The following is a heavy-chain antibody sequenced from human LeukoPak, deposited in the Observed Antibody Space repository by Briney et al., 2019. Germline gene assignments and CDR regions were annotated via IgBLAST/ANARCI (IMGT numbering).Heavy chain of an antibody. CDR3: ASTNLNHDLVSVYFDY. CDR1: GFTFSNSG. D-gene: IGHD3-3*01. Sequence: GRSLRLSCTASGFTFSNSGLHWVRQAPGKGLEWVAVLSNDAINKYYADSVKGRFTISRDNSKNTLYLQMNSLRAEDTAVYYCASTNLNHDLVSVYFDYSGVRALVTVSS. J-gene: IGHJ4*02. V-gene: IGHV3-30*03. CDR2: LSNDAINK.